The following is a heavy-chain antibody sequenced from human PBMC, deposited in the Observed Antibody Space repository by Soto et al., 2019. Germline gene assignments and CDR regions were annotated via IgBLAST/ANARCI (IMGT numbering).Heavy chain of an antibody. Sequence: PRGSLLLSCASSGFTFSSYGMHWVRQAPGKGLEWVAVIWYDGSNKYYADSVKGRFTISRDNSKNTLYLQMNSLRAEDTAVYYCAREYYYDSSGLDYWGQGTLVTVSS. CDR3: AREYYYDSSGLDY. V-gene: IGHV3-33*01. J-gene: IGHJ4*02. CDR2: IWYDGSNK. CDR1: GFTFSSYG. D-gene: IGHD3-22*01.